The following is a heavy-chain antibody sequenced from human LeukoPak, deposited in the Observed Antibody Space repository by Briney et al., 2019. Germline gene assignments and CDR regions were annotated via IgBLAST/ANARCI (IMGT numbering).Heavy chain of an antibody. D-gene: IGHD5-24*01. CDR3: AKRGMGTVDY. CDR2: IRYDGSNK. CDR1: GFTFSSYG. V-gene: IGHV3-30*02. J-gene: IGHJ4*02. Sequence: GGSLRLPCAASGFTFSSYGMHWVRQAPGKGLEWVAFIRYDGSNKYYADSVKGRFTISRDNSKNTRYLQMNSLRAEDTAVYYCAKRGMGTVDYWGQGTLVTVSS.